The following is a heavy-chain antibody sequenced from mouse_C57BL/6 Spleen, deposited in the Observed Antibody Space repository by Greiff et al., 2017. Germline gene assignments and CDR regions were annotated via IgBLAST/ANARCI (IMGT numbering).Heavy chain of an antibody. D-gene: IGHD1-1*01. CDR3: AREKDYYGSSPFAY. CDR1: GYTFTSYT. Sequence: QVQLQQSGAELARPGASVKMSCKASGYTFTSYTMHWVKPRPGQGLEWIGYINPSSGYTKYNQKFKDKATLTADKSSSTSYMQLSSLTSEDSAVYYCAREKDYYGSSPFAYWGEGTLVTVSA. V-gene: IGHV1-4*01. CDR2: INPSSGYT. J-gene: IGHJ3*01.